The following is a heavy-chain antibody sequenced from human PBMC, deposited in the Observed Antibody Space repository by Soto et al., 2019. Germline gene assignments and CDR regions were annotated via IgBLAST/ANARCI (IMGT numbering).Heavy chain of an antibody. V-gene: IGHV5-51*01. CDR2: IYPGDSDT. J-gene: IGHJ3*02. CDR1: CYGKTIYF. D-gene: IGHD6-13*01. Sequence: RGSCYGKTIYFVGRVRQKNGKGLEWMGIIYPGDSDTRYSPSFQGQVTFSADKSISTAYLQLSSLKASDTAMYYCARHLSVSRIAASLIWGQGTMVTVSS. CDR3: ARHLSVSRIAASLI.